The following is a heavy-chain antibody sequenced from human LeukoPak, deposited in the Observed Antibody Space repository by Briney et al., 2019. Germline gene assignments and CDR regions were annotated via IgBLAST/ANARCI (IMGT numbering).Heavy chain of an antibody. V-gene: IGHV3-74*01. Sequence: PGGSLRLSCAASGFTFSSYWMHWVRQVPGKGLVWVSRIRSDGSSTIYADSVKGRFTISRDNAKNTLYLQMSSLRVDDTAVYYCAKDDYNRHWGQGTLVTVSS. CDR2: IRSDGSST. CDR3: AKDDYNRH. CDR1: GFTFSSYW. D-gene: IGHD5-24*01. J-gene: IGHJ4*02.